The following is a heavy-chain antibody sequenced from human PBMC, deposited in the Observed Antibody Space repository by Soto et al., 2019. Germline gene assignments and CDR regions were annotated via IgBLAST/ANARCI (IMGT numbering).Heavy chain of an antibody. D-gene: IGHD3-10*01. CDR3: AREAGDYGHPYFDY. CDR1: GDTFSSYA. V-gene: IGHV1-69*01. J-gene: IGHJ4*02. CDR2: IIPTFGTV. Sequence: QLVQSGPEVKKPGSSVKVSCKSVGDTFSSYAVSWVRQAPGQRLEWMGGIIPTFGTVNYAQKFQGRATITADESTRLSYMELSSLKSEDTAVYYCAREAGDYGHPYFDYWGQGTLISVSS.